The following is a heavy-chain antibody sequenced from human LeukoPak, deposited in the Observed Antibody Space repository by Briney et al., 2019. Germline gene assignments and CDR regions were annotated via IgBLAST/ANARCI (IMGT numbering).Heavy chain of an antibody. D-gene: IGHD2-2*01. V-gene: IGHV3-7*01. J-gene: IGHJ3*02. Sequence: GGFLRLSCVASGFTFSSYWMSWVRQAPGKGLEWVANIKQDGSEKNYVDSVKGRFTISRDDAKNSLFLHMSSLRAEDTAVYYCARDDPDEVVPAAIAADDAFDIWGQGTMVTVSS. CDR3: ARDDPDEVVPAAIAADDAFDI. CDR1: GFTFSSYW. CDR2: IKQDGSEK.